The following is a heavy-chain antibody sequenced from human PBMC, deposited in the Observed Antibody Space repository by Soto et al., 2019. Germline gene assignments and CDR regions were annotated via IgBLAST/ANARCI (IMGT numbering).Heavy chain of an antibody. CDR1: GFTFSSYG. Sequence: GGSLRLSCAASGFTFSSYGMHWVRQAPGKGLEWVAVISYDGSNKYYTDSVKGRFTISRDNSKNTLYLQMNSLRAEDTAVYYCAKDVLSAPGAFDIWGQGTMVTVSS. D-gene: IGHD3-10*01. CDR2: ISYDGSNK. CDR3: AKDVLSAPGAFDI. J-gene: IGHJ3*02. V-gene: IGHV3-30*18.